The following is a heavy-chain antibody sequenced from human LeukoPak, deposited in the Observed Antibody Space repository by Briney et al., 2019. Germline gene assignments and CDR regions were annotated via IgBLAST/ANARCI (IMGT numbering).Heavy chain of an antibody. CDR1: GLPIGDFA. J-gene: IGHJ4*02. CDR3: ARESGKFDY. CDR2: ISGDGVST. Sequence: GGSLRLSCVASGLPIGDFAMHWVCQAPGQGLEWVSLISGDGVSTFFTDSVKGRFSISRDNSKNSLFLEMSSLRTEDTAMYYCARESGKFDYWGQGTLVAVSS. V-gene: IGHV3-43*02.